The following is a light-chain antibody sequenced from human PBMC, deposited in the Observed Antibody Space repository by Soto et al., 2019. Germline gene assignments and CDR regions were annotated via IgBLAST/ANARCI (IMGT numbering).Light chain of an antibody. CDR3: HQYGSSPRT. V-gene: IGKV3-20*01. Sequence: DIVLTQSPGTLSLSPGERATLSCRASQSVSSSYLAWYHQKPGQAPRLLIYGASIRATGIPDRFSGSGSGTDFTVTISRLEREALAVYYCHQYGSSPRTFGQGTKVEIK. CDR1: QSVSSSY. J-gene: IGKJ1*01. CDR2: GAS.